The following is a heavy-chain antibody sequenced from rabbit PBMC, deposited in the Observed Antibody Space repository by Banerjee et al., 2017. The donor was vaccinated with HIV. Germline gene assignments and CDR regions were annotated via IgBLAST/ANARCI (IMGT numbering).Heavy chain of an antibody. CDR1: GFSFSSNV. J-gene: IGHJ4*01. V-gene: IGHV1S40*01. CDR3: ARSATTSTSGAYINL. CDR2: IDTSSNT. D-gene: IGHD1-1*01. Sequence: QSMEESGGDLVKPGASLTLTCTASGFSFSSNVMSWVRQAPGKGLEWIGYIDTSSNTWYATWAKGRFTVSKTSSTTVTLQMTSLTGADTATYLCARSATTSTSGAYINLWGQGTLVTVS.